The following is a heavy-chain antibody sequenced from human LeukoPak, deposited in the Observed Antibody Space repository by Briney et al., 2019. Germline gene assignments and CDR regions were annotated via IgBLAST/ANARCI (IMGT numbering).Heavy chain of an antibody. D-gene: IGHD3-3*01. CDR3: AKPYDFWSGFPYYYGMDV. CDR2: ISGSGGCT. V-gene: IGHV3-23*01. Sequence: PGGSLRLSCAASGFTFSSYAMSWFRQAPGKGLAWVSAISGSGGCTYYADSVKGRFTISRDNSKNTLYLQMNSLRGEDTAVYYCAKPYDFWSGFPYYYGMDVWGQGNTVTVSS. J-gene: IGHJ6*02. CDR1: GFTFSSYA.